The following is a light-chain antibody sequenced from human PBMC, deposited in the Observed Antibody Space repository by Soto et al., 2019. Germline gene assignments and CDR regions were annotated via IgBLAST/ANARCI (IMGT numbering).Light chain of an antibody. J-gene: IGLJ2*01. V-gene: IGLV2-8*01. Sequence: QSALTQPPSGSGSPGQSVTISCTGTSSDVGGYNYVSWYQQHPGKAPKLMIYEVSKRPSGVPDRFSGSKSGNTASLTVSGLQTEDEADYYCSSYAGSYTVVFGGGTKLTVL. CDR1: SSDVGGYNY. CDR3: SSYAGSYTVV. CDR2: EVS.